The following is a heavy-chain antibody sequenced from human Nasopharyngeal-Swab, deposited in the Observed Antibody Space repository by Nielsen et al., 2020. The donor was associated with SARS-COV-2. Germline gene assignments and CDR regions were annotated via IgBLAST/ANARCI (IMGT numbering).Heavy chain of an antibody. V-gene: IGHV3-21*01. J-gene: IGHJ4*02. CDR2: ISFSSSYI. CDR3: ARDLVGATY. CDR1: GFIFTSYN. Sequence: GESLKISCAASGFIFTSYNMNWVRQAPAKGLEWVSSISFSSSYIYYADSVKGRFTLSRDNAKKSLYLQMNSLRAEDSAVYYCARDLVGATYWGQGTLVTVSS. D-gene: IGHD1-26*01.